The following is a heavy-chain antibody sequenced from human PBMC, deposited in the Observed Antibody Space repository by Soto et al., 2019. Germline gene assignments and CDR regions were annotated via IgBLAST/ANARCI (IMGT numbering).Heavy chain of an antibody. CDR2: ISSSSSYI. CDR3: ARGDPYSSSPLDP. CDR1: GFTFSSYS. D-gene: IGHD6-13*01. Sequence: GSLRLSCAASGFTFSSYSMNWVRQAPGKGLEWVSSISSSSSYIYYADSVKGRFTISRDNAKNSLYLQMNSLRAEDTAVYYCARGDPYSSSPLDPWGQGTLVTFSS. V-gene: IGHV3-21*01. J-gene: IGHJ5*02.